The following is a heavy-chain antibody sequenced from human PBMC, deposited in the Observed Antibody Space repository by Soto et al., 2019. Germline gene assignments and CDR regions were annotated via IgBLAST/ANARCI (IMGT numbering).Heavy chain of an antibody. V-gene: IGHV3-15*01. D-gene: IGHD2-15*01. Sequence: AGGSLRLSCAAPVPTFSNAWMSWGRQAPGKGLEWVGRIKSKTDVGTTDFPAPVKGRFTISRDDSKNTLSLQMNSLKTEETAVYFCTTGGGNIASYWYFDLWGRGTLVTVSS. CDR3: TTGGGNIASYWYFDL. CDR2: IKSKTDVGTT. CDR1: VPTFSNAW. J-gene: IGHJ2*01.